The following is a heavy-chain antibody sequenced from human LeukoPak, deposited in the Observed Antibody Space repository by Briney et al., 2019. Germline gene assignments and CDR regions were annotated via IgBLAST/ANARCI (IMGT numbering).Heavy chain of an antibody. CDR2: INPNSGGT. J-gene: IGHJ3*02. D-gene: IGHD6-19*01. V-gene: IGHV1-2*02. CDR1: GYTFTGYY. CDR3: AQSPIVVAGTIDI. Sequence: ASVKVSCTASGYTFTGYYMHWVRQAPGQGLEWMGWINPNSGGTNYAQKFQGRVTMTRDTSISTAYMELSRLRSDDTAVYYCAQSPIVVAGTIDIWGQGTMVTVSS.